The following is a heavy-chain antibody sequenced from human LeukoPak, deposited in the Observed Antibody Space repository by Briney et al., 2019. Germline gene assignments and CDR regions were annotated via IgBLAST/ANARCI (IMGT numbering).Heavy chain of an antibody. D-gene: IGHD6-19*01. Sequence: GGSLRLSCAASGFTFSSYAMSWVRQAPGKGLEWVSAISGSGGSTYYADSVKGRFTISRGNAKNSLYLQMNSLRAEDTAVYYCARDYSSGWSGWFDPWGQGTLVTVSS. CDR3: ARDYSSGWSGWFDP. CDR2: ISGSGGST. V-gene: IGHV3-23*01. J-gene: IGHJ5*02. CDR1: GFTFSSYA.